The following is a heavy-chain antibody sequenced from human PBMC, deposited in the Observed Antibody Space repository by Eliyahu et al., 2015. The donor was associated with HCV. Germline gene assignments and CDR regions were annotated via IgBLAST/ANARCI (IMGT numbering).Heavy chain of an antibody. CDR2: INHSGST. CDR3: ASGGSWFDP. D-gene: IGHD3-10*01. J-gene: IGHJ5*02. Sequence: QVQLQQWGAGLLKPSETLSLXCAVYGGSFSGYYWXXXRQPPGKGLEWXGEINHSGSTNYNPSLKSRVTISVDTSKNQFSLKLSSVTAADTAVYYCASGGSWFDPWGQGTLVTVSS. CDR1: GGSFSGYY. V-gene: IGHV4-34*01.